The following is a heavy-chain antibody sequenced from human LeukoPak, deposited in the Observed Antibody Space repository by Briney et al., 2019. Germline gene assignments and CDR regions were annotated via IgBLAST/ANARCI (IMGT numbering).Heavy chain of an antibody. CDR1: DLYITSGNY. CDR2: SYHTGNT. CDR3: ARHGGHCSSTSCYLDY. D-gene: IGHD2-2*01. J-gene: IGHJ4*02. V-gene: IGHV4-38-2*01. Sequence: SETLSLTCAGSDLYITSGNYWGWIRQPPGKGLEWIGSSYHTGNTYYNSSLKSRVTISVDTSKNQFSLNLNSVTAADTAVYYCARHGGHCSSTSCYLDYWGQGTLVTVSS.